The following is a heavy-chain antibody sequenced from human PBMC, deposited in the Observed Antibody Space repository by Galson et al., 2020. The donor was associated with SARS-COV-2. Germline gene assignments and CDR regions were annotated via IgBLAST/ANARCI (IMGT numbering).Heavy chain of an antibody. CDR2: FDPEDGET. D-gene: IGHD6-19*01. J-gene: IGHJ6*02. CDR1: GYTLTELS. Sequence: GASVKVSCKVSGYTLTELSMHWVRQAPGKGLEWMGGFDPEDGETIYAQKFQGRVTMTEDTSTDTAYMELSSLRSEDTAVYYCATGVAVAGRGYYYYGMDVWGQGTTVTVSS. V-gene: IGHV1-24*01. CDR3: ATGVAVAGRGYYYYGMDV.